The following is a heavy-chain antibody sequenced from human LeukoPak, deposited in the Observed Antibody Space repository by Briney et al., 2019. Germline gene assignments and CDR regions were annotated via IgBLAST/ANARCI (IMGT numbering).Heavy chain of an antibody. CDR2: INTNTGNP. Sequence: GASVKVSCKASGCTFTSYAMNWVRQAPGQGLEWMGWINTNTGNPTYAQGFTGRFVFSLDTSVSTAYLQISSLRAEDTAVYYCARDHVRYGDYGQEAFDIWGQGTMVTVSS. CDR1: GCTFTSYA. J-gene: IGHJ3*02. CDR3: ARDHVRYGDYGQEAFDI. V-gene: IGHV7-4-1*02. D-gene: IGHD4-17*01.